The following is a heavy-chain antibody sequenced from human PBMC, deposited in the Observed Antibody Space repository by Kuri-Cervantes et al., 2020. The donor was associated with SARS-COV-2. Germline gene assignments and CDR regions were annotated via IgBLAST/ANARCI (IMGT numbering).Heavy chain of an antibody. J-gene: IGHJ5*02. V-gene: IGHV4-39*01. CDR3: ASFSTRGDP. CDR1: GGSISSSSYY. Sequence: ESLKISCTVSGGSISSSSYYWGWIRQPPGKGLEWIGSIYYSGSTYYNPSLKSRVTISVDTSENQFSLKLSSVTAADTAVYYCASFSTRGDPWGQGTLVTVSS. D-gene: IGHD2/OR15-2a*01. CDR2: IYYSGST.